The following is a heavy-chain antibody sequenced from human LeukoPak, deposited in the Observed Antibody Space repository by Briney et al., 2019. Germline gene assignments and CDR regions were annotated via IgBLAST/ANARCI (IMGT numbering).Heavy chain of an antibody. CDR1: GGSISSGGYY. Sequence: SETLSLTCTVSGGSISSGGYYWSWIRQHPGKGLEWIGYIYYSGSTYYNPSLKSRVTISVDTSKNQFSLKLSSVTAADTAVYYCAREYSGHDSSGATIGVNWFDPWGQGTLVTVSS. D-gene: IGHD5-12*01. J-gene: IGHJ5*02. CDR3: AREYSGHDSSGATIGVNWFDP. V-gene: IGHV4-31*03. CDR2: IYYSGST.